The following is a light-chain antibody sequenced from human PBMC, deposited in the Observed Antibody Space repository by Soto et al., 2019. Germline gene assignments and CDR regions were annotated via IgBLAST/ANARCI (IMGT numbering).Light chain of an antibody. CDR1: QSVRSN. CDR2: GAS. Sequence: EIVMTQSPASVSVSPGERATLSCRASQSVRSNVAWYQQKPGQAPGLLIYGASTRASGIPARFSGSGSGTEFTLTIGSLQSEDVAVYYCQHYNSYSEAFGQGTKVELK. CDR3: QHYNSYSEA. J-gene: IGKJ1*01. V-gene: IGKV3-15*01.